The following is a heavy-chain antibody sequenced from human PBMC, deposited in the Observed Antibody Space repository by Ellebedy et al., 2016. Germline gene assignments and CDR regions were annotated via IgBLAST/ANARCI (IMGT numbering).Heavy chain of an antibody. Sequence: ASVKVSXXASGYTFTTFSITWVRQVPGQGLEWMGFVNTFSGNTKFAQKFQGRVSMTTDSSTHTAYMDLRSLRSDGTAMYYCAKTSGWGYGENWGQGTLVTVSS. CDR1: GYTFTTFS. CDR2: VNTFSGNT. J-gene: IGHJ4*02. V-gene: IGHV1-18*04. CDR3: AKTSGWGYGEN. D-gene: IGHD3-10*01.